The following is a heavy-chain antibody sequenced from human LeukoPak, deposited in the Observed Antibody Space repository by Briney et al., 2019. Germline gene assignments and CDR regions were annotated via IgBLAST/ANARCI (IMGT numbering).Heavy chain of an antibody. V-gene: IGHV4-61*02. D-gene: IGHD3-10*01. CDR2: IYNSGST. CDR1: GGSISSGSYY. J-gene: IGHJ5*02. CDR3: ARDERYYYGSGSYRGPNWFDP. Sequence: PSQTLSLTCTVSGGSISSGSYYWSWLRQPAGKGLEWIGRIYNSGSTNYNHSLKSRVTISVGTSKNQFSLKLSSVTAADAAVYYCARDERYYYGSGSYRGPNWFDPWGQGTLVTVS.